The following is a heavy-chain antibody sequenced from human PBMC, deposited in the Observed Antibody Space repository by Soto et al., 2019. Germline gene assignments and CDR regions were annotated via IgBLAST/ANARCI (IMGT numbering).Heavy chain of an antibody. CDR1: GFTFSSYG. D-gene: IGHD2-15*01. CDR2: IWYDGSNK. Sequence: QVQLVESGGGVVQPGRSLRLSCAASGFTFSSYGMHWVRQAPGKGLEWVAVIWYDGSNKYYADSVKGRFTISRDNSKNTLYLQMNSLRAEDTAVYYCARDLQSVAAAPGGFDYWGQGTLVTVSS. J-gene: IGHJ4*02. CDR3: ARDLQSVAAAPGGFDY. V-gene: IGHV3-33*01.